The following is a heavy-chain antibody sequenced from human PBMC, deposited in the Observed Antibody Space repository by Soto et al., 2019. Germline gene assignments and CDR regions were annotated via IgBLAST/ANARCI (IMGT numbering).Heavy chain of an antibody. CDR3: AKLIGRSIAVDPLGTWFDP. CDR1: GFTFSSYA. J-gene: IGHJ5*02. CDR2: ISGSGGST. V-gene: IGHV3-23*01. D-gene: IGHD6-19*01. Sequence: VGSLRLSCAASGFTFSSYAMSWVRQAPGKGLEWVSAISGSGGSTYYADSVKGRFTISRDNSKNTLYLQMNSLRAEDTAVYYCAKLIGRSIAVDPLGTWFDPWGQGTLVTVSS.